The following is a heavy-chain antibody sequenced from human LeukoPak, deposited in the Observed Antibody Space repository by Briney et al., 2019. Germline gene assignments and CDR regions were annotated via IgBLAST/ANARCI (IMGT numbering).Heavy chain of an antibody. V-gene: IGHV3-48*01. D-gene: IGHD6-13*01. J-gene: IGHJ4*02. CDR2: ISERSNNI. CDR1: GFTFSSYS. CDR3: ARDVLAATGPF. Sequence: PGGSLRLSCAASGFTFSSYSMNWVRQAPGKGQEWVSFISERSNNIYYADSVKGRFTISRDNPKNSLYLQMNSLRAEDTAVYYCARDVLAATGPFWGQGTLVTVSS.